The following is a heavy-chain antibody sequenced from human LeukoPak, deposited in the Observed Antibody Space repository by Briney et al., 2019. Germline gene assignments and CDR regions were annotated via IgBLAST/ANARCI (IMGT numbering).Heavy chain of an antibody. V-gene: IGHV3-7*01. CDR1: GFTFSSYW. J-gene: IGHJ4*02. D-gene: IGHD1-26*01. Sequence: GGSLRLSCAASGFTFSSYWMSWVRQARGKGREWVANIKQDGSEKNYLGFVKGRFTISRNNANNSLYLQMNSLRAEDTAVYYCYVGPTDYWGQGTLVTVSS. CDR3: YVGPTDY. CDR2: IKQDGSEK.